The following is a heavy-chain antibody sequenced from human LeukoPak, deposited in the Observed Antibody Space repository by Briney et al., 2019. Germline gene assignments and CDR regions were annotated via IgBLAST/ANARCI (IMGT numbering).Heavy chain of an antibody. J-gene: IGHJ6*03. CDR3: AKVMKGSERLTMVRGVIIKTAGLYYMDV. D-gene: IGHD3-10*01. CDR1: GFTFSNAW. Sequence: GGSLRLSCAASGFTFSNAWMSWVRQAPGKGLEWVGRIKSKTDGGTTDYAAPVKGRFTISRDNSKNTVYLQMNSLRAEDTAVYYCAKVMKGSERLTMVRGVIIKTAGLYYMDVWGKGTTVTVSS. CDR2: IKSKTDGGTT. V-gene: IGHV3-15*01.